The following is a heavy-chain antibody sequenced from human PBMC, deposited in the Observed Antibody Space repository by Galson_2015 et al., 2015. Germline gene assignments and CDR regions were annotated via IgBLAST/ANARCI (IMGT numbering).Heavy chain of an antibody. Sequence: SLRLSCAASGFTFSSYDMNWVRQAPGKGLEWMAVISYDGGNKYYADTLKGRFTISRDNSKNTLYLQMNSLRSEDTAVYYCARAFVIWPKAVADTGPDYWGQGTLVTVSS. J-gene: IGHJ4*02. CDR1: GFTFSSYD. D-gene: IGHD6-13*01. V-gene: IGHV3-30-3*01. CDR3: ARAFVIWPKAVADTGPDY. CDR2: ISYDGGNK.